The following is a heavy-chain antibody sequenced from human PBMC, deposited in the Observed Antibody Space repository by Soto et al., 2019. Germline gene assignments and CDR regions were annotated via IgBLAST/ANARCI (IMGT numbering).Heavy chain of an antibody. D-gene: IGHD2-8*01. CDR2: TYYRSKWYN. CDR1: GDSVSTNSAT. V-gene: IGHV6-1*01. CDR3: ARLIGNSWLDS. J-gene: IGHJ5*01. Sequence: QVQLQQSGPGLVKPSQTLSLTCAISGDSVSTNSATWDWIRQSPSSGLEWLGRTYYRSKWYNDYAVSVKGRITINPVTSNNQLSLQLNSVTPDDTAVYYCARLIGNSWLDSWGQGTLVTVSS.